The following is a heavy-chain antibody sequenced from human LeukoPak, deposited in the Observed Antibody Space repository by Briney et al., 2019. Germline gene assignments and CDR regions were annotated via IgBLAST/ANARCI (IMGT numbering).Heavy chain of an antibody. D-gene: IGHD3-3*01. CDR1: GGSISSGSYY. CDR2: INHSGST. Sequence: SETLSLTCTVSGGSISSGSYYWSWIRQPPGKGLEWIGEINHSGSTNYNPSLKSRVTISVDTSKNQFSLKLSSVTAADTAVYYCARGCTYYDFWSGHYYYYYMDVWGKGTTVTVSS. CDR3: ARGCTYYDFWSGHYYYYYMDV. V-gene: IGHV4-39*07. J-gene: IGHJ6*03.